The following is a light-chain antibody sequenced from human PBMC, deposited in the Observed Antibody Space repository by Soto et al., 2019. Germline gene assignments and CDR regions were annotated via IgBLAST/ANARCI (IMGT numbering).Light chain of an antibody. V-gene: IGLV1-44*01. CDR3: AAWDASLTGYV. CDR2: NSY. J-gene: IGLJ1*01. CDR1: SSNIGRKT. Sequence: VRTQPASGSGAPGRGGSISCTESSSNIGRKTVNWYQQLPGTVPKLLIYNSYQRPAGVPDRFSGSKSGTSASLAISGLQSEEEADYYCAAWDASLTGYVSRAGTKVTVL.